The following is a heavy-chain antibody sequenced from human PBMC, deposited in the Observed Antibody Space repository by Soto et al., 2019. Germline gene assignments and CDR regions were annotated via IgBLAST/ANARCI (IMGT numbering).Heavy chain of an antibody. D-gene: IGHD1-26*01. CDR1: GVSISSGDYY. Sequence: SETLSLTCPVSGVSISSGDYYWSWIRQPPGKGLEWIGYIYYGGSTYYNPSLKSRVTISVDTSKNQFSLKLSSVTAADTAVYYCARDRWELPINYYYHGMDVWGQGTTVTVSS. V-gene: IGHV4-30-4*01. CDR3: ARDRWELPINYYYHGMDV. J-gene: IGHJ6*02. CDR2: IYYGGST.